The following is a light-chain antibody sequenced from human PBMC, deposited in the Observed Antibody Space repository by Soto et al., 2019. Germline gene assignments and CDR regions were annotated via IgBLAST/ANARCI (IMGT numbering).Light chain of an antibody. V-gene: IGKV3-15*01. CDR2: GVT. CDR1: QNIHIN. Sequence: EIVMTQSPDTLSVSPGDTATLPCRSSQNIHINLAWYQQKPGQAPTLLIYGVTARAPGVPARFSGSGYGTDFTLTIRSVQSGDFGVFYCQQYEGWPRTFGLGTKVEIQ. CDR3: QQYEGWPRT. J-gene: IGKJ2*01.